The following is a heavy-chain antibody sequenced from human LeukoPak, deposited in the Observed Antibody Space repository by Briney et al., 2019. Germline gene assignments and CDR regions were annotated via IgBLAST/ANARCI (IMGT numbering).Heavy chain of an antibody. D-gene: IGHD1-14*01. CDR2: ISGSGTST. Sequence: GGSLRLSCVASGFTFSNYVMNWVRQAPGKGLECVSSISGSGTSTYYADSVKGRFTSSRDNVKNTLHLQMNSLRAEDAALYYCAKDQPEAYFDYWGQGTLVTVSS. CDR1: GFTFSNYV. CDR3: AKDQPEAYFDY. J-gene: IGHJ4*02. V-gene: IGHV3-23*01.